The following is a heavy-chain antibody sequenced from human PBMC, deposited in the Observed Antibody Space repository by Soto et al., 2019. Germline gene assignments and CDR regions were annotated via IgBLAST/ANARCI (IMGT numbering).Heavy chain of an antibody. Sequence: QVQLQQWGAGLLKPSETLSLTCAVYGGSFSGYYWSWIRQPPGKGLEWIGEINHSGSTNYNPSLKSRVTISVDTSKNQFSLKLSSVTAADTAVYYCARGRMVRGVIGSLRWIDPWGQGTLVTVSS. D-gene: IGHD3-10*01. V-gene: IGHV4-34*01. J-gene: IGHJ5*02. CDR1: GGSFSGYY. CDR2: INHSGST. CDR3: ARGRMVRGVIGSLRWIDP.